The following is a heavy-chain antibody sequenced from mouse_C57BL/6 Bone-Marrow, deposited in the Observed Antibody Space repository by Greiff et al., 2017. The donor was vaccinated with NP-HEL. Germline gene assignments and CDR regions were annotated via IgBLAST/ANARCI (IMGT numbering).Heavy chain of an antibody. CDR1: GYTFTSYW. D-gene: IGHD2-1*01. J-gene: IGHJ2*01. V-gene: IGHV1-53*01. CDR2: INPSNGGT. CDR3: ARGVTTALGNYFDY. Sequence: QVQLQQSGTELVKPGASVKLSCKASGYTFTSYWMHWVKQRPGQGLEWIGNINPSNGGTNYNEKFKSKATLTVDKSSSTAYMQLSSLTSEDSAVYYCARGVTTALGNYFDYWGQGTTLTVSS.